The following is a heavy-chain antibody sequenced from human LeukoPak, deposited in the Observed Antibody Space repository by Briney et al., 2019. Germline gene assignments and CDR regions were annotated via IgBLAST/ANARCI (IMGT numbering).Heavy chain of an antibody. Sequence: GGSLRLSCAASGFTFSSYSMNWVRQAPGKGLEWVSSITRSSTSTYYTDSVRGRFTISRDNAKNSLYLQMNSLRAEDTAVYYCARDGAYCGGDCPPFDYWGQGTLVTVSS. J-gene: IGHJ4*02. V-gene: IGHV3-21*01. CDR3: ARDGAYCGGDCPPFDY. CDR1: GFTFSSYS. D-gene: IGHD2-21*02. CDR2: ITRSSTST.